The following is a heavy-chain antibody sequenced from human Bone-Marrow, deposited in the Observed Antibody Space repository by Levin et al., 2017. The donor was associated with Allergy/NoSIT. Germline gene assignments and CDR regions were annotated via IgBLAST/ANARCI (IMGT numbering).Heavy chain of an antibody. Sequence: PGGSLRLSCAASGFTVSNNYMSWVRQAPGKGLEWVSLIYSGGSTYYADSVKGRFTISRDSSKNTLYLQMNSLRADDTAVCYCMNRGLKGYWGQGTLVTVSS. CDR3: MNRGLKGY. D-gene: IGHD2/OR15-2a*01. CDR2: IYSGGST. V-gene: IGHV3-53*01. CDR1: GFTVSNNY. J-gene: IGHJ4*02.